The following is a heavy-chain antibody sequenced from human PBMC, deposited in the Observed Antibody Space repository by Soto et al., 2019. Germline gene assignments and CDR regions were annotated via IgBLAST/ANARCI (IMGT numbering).Heavy chain of an antibody. CDR2: FDPEDGET. J-gene: IGHJ6*02. CDR1: GYSLTELS. D-gene: IGHD3-3*01. CDR3: ATGTIFGANTDYYYYGMDV. V-gene: IGHV1-24*01. Sequence: GASVKVSRKVYGYSLTELSMHWVRQAPGKGLEWMGGFDPEDGETIYAQKFQGRVTMTEDTSTDTAYMELSSLRSEDTAVYYCATGTIFGANTDYYYYGMDVWGQGTTVTVSS.